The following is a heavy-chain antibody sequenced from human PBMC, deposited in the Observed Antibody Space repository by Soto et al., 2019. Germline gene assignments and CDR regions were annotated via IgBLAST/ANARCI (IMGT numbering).Heavy chain of an antibody. D-gene: IGHD3-10*01. CDR2: ISWNSGSI. Sequence: EVQLVESGGGLVQPGRSLRLSCAASGFTFDDYDMHWVRQAPGKGLEWVSGISWNSGSIGYADSVKGRFTISRDNAKNSLYLQMNSLRAEDTALYYWAKDGSGFGGYYFDYWGQGTLVTVAS. CDR1: GFTFDDYD. V-gene: IGHV3-9*01. J-gene: IGHJ4*02. CDR3: AKDGSGFGGYYFDY.